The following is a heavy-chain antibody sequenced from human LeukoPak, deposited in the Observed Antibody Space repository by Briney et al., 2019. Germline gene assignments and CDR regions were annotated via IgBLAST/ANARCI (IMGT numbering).Heavy chain of an antibody. V-gene: IGHV5-51*01. CDR3: ARFEADSGYDLVWPFDY. Sequence: GESLKISCKISGYTFTNYWIGWVRQMPGKGLEWMGIIHLGDSHTTYSPSFQGQVTISADKSISTAYLQWSSLKASDTAMYFCARFEADSGYDLVWPFDYWGQGTLVTVSS. J-gene: IGHJ4*02. CDR1: GYTFTNYW. CDR2: IHLGDSHT. D-gene: IGHD5-12*01.